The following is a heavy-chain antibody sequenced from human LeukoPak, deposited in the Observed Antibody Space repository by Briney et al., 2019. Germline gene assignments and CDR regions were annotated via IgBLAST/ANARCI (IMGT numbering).Heavy chain of an antibody. D-gene: IGHD3-22*01. Sequence: SETLSLTCTVSGGSITSSSYYWGWIRQPPGKGLEWIGSIYYSGSTNYNPSLKSRVTISVDKSKNQFSLKLSSVTAADTAVYYCASLDGYDSSGYYYDFDYWGQGTLVTVSS. V-gene: IGHV4-39*07. CDR3: ASLDGYDSSGYYYDFDY. J-gene: IGHJ4*02. CDR2: IYYSGST. CDR1: GGSITSSSYY.